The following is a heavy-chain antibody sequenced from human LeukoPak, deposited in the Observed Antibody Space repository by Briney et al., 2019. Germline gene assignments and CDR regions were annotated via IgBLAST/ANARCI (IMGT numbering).Heavy chain of an antibody. CDR2: INPNSGGT. CDR1: GYTFTGYY. V-gene: IGHV1-2*02. J-gene: IGHJ5*02. D-gene: IGHD6-19*01. Sequence: ASVTVSRKASGYTFTGYYIYWVRQAPGQGREWMGWINPNSGGTNYAQKFQGRVTMTRDTSISTAYMELSSLRSDDTAVYYCARDLGQWLPRNCFDPWGQGTLVTVSS. CDR3: ARDLGQWLPRNCFDP.